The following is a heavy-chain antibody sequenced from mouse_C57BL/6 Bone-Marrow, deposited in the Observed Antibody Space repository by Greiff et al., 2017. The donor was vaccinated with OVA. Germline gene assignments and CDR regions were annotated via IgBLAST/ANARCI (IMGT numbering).Heavy chain of an antibody. V-gene: IGHV5-6*01. J-gene: IGHJ4*01. Sequence: EVQRVESGGDLVKPGGSLTLSCAASGFTFSSYGMSWVRQTPDKRLEWVATISSGGSYTYYPHSVKGRFTIPRDNAKNTQYLQMSSLKSEDTAMYYCARHGADGYDDAMDYWGQGTSVTVSS. CDR3: ARHGADGYDDAMDY. CDR1: GFTFSSYG. D-gene: IGHD2-2*01. CDR2: ISSGGSYT.